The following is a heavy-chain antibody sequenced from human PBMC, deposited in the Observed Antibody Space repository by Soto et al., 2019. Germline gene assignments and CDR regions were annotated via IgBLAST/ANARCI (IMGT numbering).Heavy chain of an antibody. J-gene: IGHJ5*02. V-gene: IGHV4-34*01. CDR1: GGSFSGYY. D-gene: IGHD3-10*01. Sequence: SETLSLTCAVYGGSFSGYYWSWIRQPPGKGLEWIGEINHSGSTNYNPSLKSRVTISVDTSKNQFSLKLSSVTAADTAVYYCARGPRGLLWFGELLHGGWFDPWGHGTLVTVSS. CDR2: INHSGST. CDR3: ARGPRGLLWFGELLHGGWFDP.